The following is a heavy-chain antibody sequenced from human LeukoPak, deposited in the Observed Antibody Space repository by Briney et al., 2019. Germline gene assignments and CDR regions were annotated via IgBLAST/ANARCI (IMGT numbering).Heavy chain of an antibody. J-gene: IGHJ2*01. CDR1: GGSISSYY. CDR2: IYHSGNT. Sequence: PSETLSLTCTVSGGSISSYYWAWIRQPPGKGLEWIGSIYHSGNTYYNPSLKSRVTISVDTSKSQFSLELSSVTAADTAVYYCAREGIVDTAMVAKAYWYFDVWGRGTLVTVSS. CDR3: AREGIVDTAMVAKAYWYFDV. D-gene: IGHD5-18*01. V-gene: IGHV4-38-2*02.